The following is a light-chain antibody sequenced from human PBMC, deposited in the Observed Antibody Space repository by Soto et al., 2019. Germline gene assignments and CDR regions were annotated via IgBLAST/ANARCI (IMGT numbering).Light chain of an antibody. CDR2: DAS. Sequence: DMVLTQSPATLSLSPGEGATLSCRASQSVGSYLAWYQQKPGQAPRLLIYDASNRATGIPARFSGSGSETDFTLTISSLEPEDFAVYYCQQRSSWPPITFGQGTRLEIK. CDR3: QQRSSWPPIT. V-gene: IGKV3-11*01. J-gene: IGKJ5*01. CDR1: QSVGSY.